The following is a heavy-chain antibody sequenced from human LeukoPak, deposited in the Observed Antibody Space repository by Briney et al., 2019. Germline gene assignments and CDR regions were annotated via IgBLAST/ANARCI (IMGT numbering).Heavy chain of an antibody. CDR3: ATVDIVATISSSFDY. CDR1: GYTLTELS. CDR2: FDPDDGET. D-gene: IGHD5-12*01. V-gene: IGHV1-24*01. Sequence: ASVKVSCKVSGYTLTELSMHWVRQAPGKGLEWMGGFDPDDGETNYAQKFQGRLTMTEDTSTDTAYMELSSLRSEDTAVYYCATVDIVATISSSFDYWGQGTLVTVSS. J-gene: IGHJ4*02.